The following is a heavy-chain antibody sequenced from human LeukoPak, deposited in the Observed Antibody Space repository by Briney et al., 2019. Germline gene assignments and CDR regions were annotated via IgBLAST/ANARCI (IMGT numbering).Heavy chain of an antibody. Sequence: ASVKVSCKASGYTFSSYDINWVRQATGQGLEWMGWMNPNSGNTGYAQKFQGRVTMTRNTSISTAYMELSSLRSEDTAVYYCARSRSGWYLRGSDAFDIWGQGTMVTVSS. CDR1: GYTFSSYD. J-gene: IGHJ3*02. D-gene: IGHD6-19*01. CDR3: ARSRSGWYLRGSDAFDI. CDR2: MNPNSGNT. V-gene: IGHV1-8*01.